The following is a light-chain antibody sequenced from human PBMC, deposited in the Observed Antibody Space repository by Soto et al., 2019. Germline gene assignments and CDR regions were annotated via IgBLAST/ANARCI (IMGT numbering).Light chain of an antibody. CDR1: SSNIGSNT. CDR3: VAWDDILNGWV. V-gene: IGLV1-44*01. J-gene: IGLJ3*02. Sequence: HSVLTQPPSASGTPGQRVTISCSGSSSNIGSNTGNWFQQLPGTAPKLVIYSNNQRPSGAPDRFSGSKSGTSASLAISGLQSEDEADYYCVAWDDILNGWVFGGGTKLTVL. CDR2: SNN.